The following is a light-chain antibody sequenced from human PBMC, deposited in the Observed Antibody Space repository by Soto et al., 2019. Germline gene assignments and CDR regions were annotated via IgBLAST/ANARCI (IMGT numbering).Light chain of an antibody. CDR1: QSVSSN. V-gene: IGKV3-15*01. CDR3: QQYSKWPPWT. CDR2: RAS. Sequence: ERVMTQSPATLSVSPGERVTLSCRASQSVSSNLAWYQQKPGQAPRLLIYRASTRATGVPGRFSASGSGTDFTLTISSLQSEDSAVYYCQQYSKWPPWTFGPGTKVEI. J-gene: IGKJ1*01.